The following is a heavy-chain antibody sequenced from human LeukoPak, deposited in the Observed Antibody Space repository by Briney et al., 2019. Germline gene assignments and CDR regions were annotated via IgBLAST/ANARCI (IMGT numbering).Heavy chain of an antibody. J-gene: IGHJ4*02. D-gene: IGHD1-26*01. Sequence: PGGSLRLSCAASGFTFSDYYMDWVRQAPGKGLEWDGRSKNKAESYTTHYAASVEGRFTISRDGSKNLLFLLMNSLKSEDTAVYYCARDNMGSYDYWGQGALVTVSS. CDR2: SKNKAESYTT. CDR1: GFTFSDYY. V-gene: IGHV3-72*01. CDR3: ARDNMGSYDY.